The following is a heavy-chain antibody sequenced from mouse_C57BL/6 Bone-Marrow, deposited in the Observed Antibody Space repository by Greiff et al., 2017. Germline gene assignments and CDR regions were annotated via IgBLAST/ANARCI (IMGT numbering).Heavy chain of an antibody. CDR3: ARTITTVVADYFDY. J-gene: IGHJ2*01. D-gene: IGHD1-1*01. CDR2: INPSSGYT. CDR1: GYTLTSYT. Sequence: QVQLQQSGAELARPGASVKMSCKASGYTLTSYTMPWVKQRPGQGLEWIGYINPSSGYTKYTQKFKDKATLTADKSSSTAYMQLSSLTSEDSAVYYCARTITTVVADYFDYWGQGTTLTVSS. V-gene: IGHV1-4*01.